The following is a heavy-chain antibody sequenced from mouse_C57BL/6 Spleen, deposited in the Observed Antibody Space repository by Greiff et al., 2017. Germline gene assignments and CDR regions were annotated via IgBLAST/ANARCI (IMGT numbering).Heavy chain of an antibody. D-gene: IGHD6-5*01. V-gene: IGHV1-39*01. CDR2: INPNYGTT. J-gene: IGHJ4*01. CDR1: GYSFTDYN. Sequence: EVQLQQSGPELVKPGASVQISCKASGYSFTDYNMNWVKQRNGKSLEWIGVINPNYGTTSYNQKFKGKATLTVDQSSSAAYMQLNSLTSEDSAVYCGARGAYDPQAMDYWGQGTSVTVSS. CDR3: ARGAYDPQAMDY.